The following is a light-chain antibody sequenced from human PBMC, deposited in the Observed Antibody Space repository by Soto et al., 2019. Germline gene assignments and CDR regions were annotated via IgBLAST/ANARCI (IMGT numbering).Light chain of an antibody. CDR1: QTIMTY. Sequence: DIQMTQSPSSLSASVGDEVTITCRASQTIMTYLNWYQLKPGKPPRLLIYAASSLQSGVPSRFSGSGSGTDFTLTISSLQPEDFATHSCQQSYSTPITFGQGTRLEIK. CDR3: QQSYSTPIT. J-gene: IGKJ5*01. CDR2: AAS. V-gene: IGKV1-39*01.